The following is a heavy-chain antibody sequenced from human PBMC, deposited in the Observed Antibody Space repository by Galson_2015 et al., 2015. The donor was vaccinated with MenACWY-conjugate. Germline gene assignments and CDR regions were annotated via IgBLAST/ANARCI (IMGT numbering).Heavy chain of an antibody. CDR3: ATGSSWYTWFDP. Sequence: SLRLSCAASGFTFSSCAMSWVRQAPGKGLEWVSGIGGRGGSGAGTYYADSVKGRFTISRDNSKNTLYLQMNSLRAEDTDVYYCATGSSWYTWFDPWGQGTLVTVS. J-gene: IGHJ5*02. CDR2: IGGRGGSGAGT. V-gene: IGHV3-23*01. D-gene: IGHD6-13*01. CDR1: GFTFSSCA.